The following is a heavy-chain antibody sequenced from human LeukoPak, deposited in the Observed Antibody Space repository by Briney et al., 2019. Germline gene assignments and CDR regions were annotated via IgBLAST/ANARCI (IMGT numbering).Heavy chain of an antibody. CDR3: ARVEGSAATRGD. CDR2: IKANSGGT. D-gene: IGHD1-7*01. Sequence: ASVKVSCKASGYTFTAYYVHWVRQAPGQGLEWMGLIKANSGGTIYAQMFRGRVTMTRDTSISTAYMELSRLTSDDTAVYYCARVEGSAATRGDWGRGTLVTVSS. J-gene: IGHJ4*02. V-gene: IGHV1-2*02. CDR1: GYTFTAYY.